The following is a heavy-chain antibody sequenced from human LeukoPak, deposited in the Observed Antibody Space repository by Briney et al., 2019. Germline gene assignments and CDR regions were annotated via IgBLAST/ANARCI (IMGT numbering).Heavy chain of an antibody. V-gene: IGHV4-4*02. CDR3: ARTEWGNRGASTDYYYYYMDV. J-gene: IGHJ6*03. CDR1: GGSISSSYW. D-gene: IGHD1-14*01. Sequence: PSETLSLTCAVSGGSISSSYWWSWVRQPPGKGLEWIGEVYHSGSTNYSPSLKSRVTLSVDKSKNQFSLRLSSVTAADTAVYYCARTEWGNRGASTDYYYYYMDVWGKGTTVTVSS. CDR2: VYHSGST.